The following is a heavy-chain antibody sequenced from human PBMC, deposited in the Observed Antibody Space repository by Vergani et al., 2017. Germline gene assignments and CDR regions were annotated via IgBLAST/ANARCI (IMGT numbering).Heavy chain of an antibody. J-gene: IGHJ4*02. V-gene: IGHV3-23*01. CDR1: GFTFSSYA. D-gene: IGHD3-3*01. Sequence: EVQLLESGGGLVQPGGSLRLSCAASGFTFSSYAMSWVRQAPGKGLEWVSAISGSGGSTYYAASVKGRFTISRDNSKNTLYLQMNSLRAEDTDVYYCAKGPTGLLYGETFDYWGQGTLVTVSS. CDR3: AKGPTGLLYGETFDY. CDR2: ISGSGGST.